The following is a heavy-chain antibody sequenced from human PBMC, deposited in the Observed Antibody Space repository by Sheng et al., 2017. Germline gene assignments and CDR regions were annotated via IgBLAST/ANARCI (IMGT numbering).Heavy chain of an antibody. CDR1: GFIFNNYP. V-gene: IGHV3-30*04. J-gene: IGHJ4*02. CDR2: ISYDGSDK. D-gene: IGHD6-19*01. CDR3: ARGNSTAWSFDY. Sequence: VQLVESGGGLVQPGGSLRLSCAASGFIFNNYPIHWVRQAPGKGLEWEAVISYDGSDKYYADSVKGRFTMSRDNSKNTVYLQMNSLTPEDTAVYYCARGNSTAWSFDYWGQGTLVTVSS.